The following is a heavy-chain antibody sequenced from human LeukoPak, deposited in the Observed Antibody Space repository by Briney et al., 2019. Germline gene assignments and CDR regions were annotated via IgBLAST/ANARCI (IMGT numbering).Heavy chain of an antibody. CDR2: IHKSGTT. Sequence: PSETLSLTCAVSGGPFSGSFWSWIRQSSGEGMEWIGEIHKSGTTNYNPSLNGRVTISEDTSKNQFYLNLSSLTAADTAVYYCARRDYYNFGGFPFDFWGQGTLVTVSS. V-gene: IGHV4-34*01. CDR1: GGPFSGSF. J-gene: IGHJ4*02. D-gene: IGHD3-16*01. CDR3: ARRDYYNFGGFPFDF.